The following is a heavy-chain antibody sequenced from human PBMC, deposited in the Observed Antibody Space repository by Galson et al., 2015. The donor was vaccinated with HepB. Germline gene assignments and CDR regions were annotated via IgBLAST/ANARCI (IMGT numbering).Heavy chain of an antibody. J-gene: IGHJ4*02. Sequence: SVKVSCKASGYTFTGYYMHWVRQAPGQGLEWMGWINPNSGGTNYAQKFQGRVTMTRDTSISTAYMELSRLRSDDTAVYYCASWDYYGSGSYYSAFDYWGQGTLVTVSS. CDR2: INPNSGGT. V-gene: IGHV1-2*02. D-gene: IGHD3-10*01. CDR1: GYTFTGYY. CDR3: ASWDYYGSGSYYSAFDY.